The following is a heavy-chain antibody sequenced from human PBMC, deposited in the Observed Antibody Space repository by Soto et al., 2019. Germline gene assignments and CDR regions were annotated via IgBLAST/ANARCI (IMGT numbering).Heavy chain of an antibody. J-gene: IGHJ4*02. CDR3: ARLRKGGFCDY. D-gene: IGHD1-26*01. CDR1: QFTFSNFW. Sequence: GGSLRLSCAASQFTFSNFWMTWVRQAPGKGLEWVANIKEDGSEKYYVDSVKARFTISRDSAKNSLYLHMDSLRAEDTAVYYCARLRKGGFCDYWGQGSLVTVSS. CDR2: IKEDGSEK. V-gene: IGHV3-7*03.